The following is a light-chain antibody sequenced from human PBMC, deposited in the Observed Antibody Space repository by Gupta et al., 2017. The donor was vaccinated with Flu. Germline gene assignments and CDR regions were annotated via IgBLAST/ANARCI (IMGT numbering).Light chain of an antibody. CDR1: SLGNKY. CDR3: QEWKSGTCV. Sequence: SSGQTACITCSGDSLGNKYASWYQQKPGQSIVLDSYQDGKRHSGMRERFSGSNSGNTVTMNMSGTQAVEEYYYYCQEWKSGTCVFGGGTKLTVL. J-gene: IGLJ3*02. CDR2: QDG. V-gene: IGLV3-1*01.